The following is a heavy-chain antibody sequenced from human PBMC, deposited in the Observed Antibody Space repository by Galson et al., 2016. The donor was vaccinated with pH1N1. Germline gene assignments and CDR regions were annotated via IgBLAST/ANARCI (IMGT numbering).Heavy chain of an antibody. V-gene: IGHV4-38-2*01. D-gene: IGHD6-19*01. Sequence: SETLSLTCAVSGYSISTGYYWGWIRQPPGKGLEWIGSIYQSGSTDYNPSLKSRVTIAVDTSKNQFSLKLSSVTAADSALYYCAGQSAVAGTGKFDYWGQGTLVTVSS. J-gene: IGHJ4*02. CDR2: IYQSGST. CDR3: AGQSAVAGTGKFDY. CDR1: GYSISTGYY.